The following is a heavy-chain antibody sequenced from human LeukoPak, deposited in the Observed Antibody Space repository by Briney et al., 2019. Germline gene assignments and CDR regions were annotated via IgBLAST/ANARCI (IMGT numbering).Heavy chain of an antibody. D-gene: IGHD5-24*01. CDR1: GFTFSDYS. CDR3: ARDYKYAFDN. CDR2: IGIDSGNT. J-gene: IGHJ4*02. V-gene: IGHV3-48*01. Sequence: GGSLRLSCAASGFTFSDYSMNWVRQAPGKGLEWISYIGIDSGNTNYADSVKGRFTISGDKAKKSLYVQMNSLRVEDTAVYYCARDYKYAFDNWGQGTLVTVSS.